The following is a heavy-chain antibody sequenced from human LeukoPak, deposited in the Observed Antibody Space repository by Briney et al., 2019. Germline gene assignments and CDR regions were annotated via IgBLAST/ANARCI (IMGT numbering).Heavy chain of an antibody. CDR3: ARMGGIAEAGYWYFDL. CDR2: IYSSGST. J-gene: IGHJ2*01. V-gene: IGHV4-59*01. CDR1: GGSINSYY. Sequence: PSETLSLTCTVSGGSINSYYWSWVRQPPGQGLEWIGHIYSSGSTTYIPYLKSRVSLSADSSKNQFSLRLSSVTTAETAVYYCARMGGIAEAGYWYFDLWGRGTLVTVSS. D-gene: IGHD6-19*01.